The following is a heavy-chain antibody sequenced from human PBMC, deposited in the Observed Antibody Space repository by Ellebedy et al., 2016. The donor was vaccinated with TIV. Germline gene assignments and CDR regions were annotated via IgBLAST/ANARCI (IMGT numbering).Heavy chain of an antibody. CDR1: GGSISSDY. V-gene: IGHV4-59*01. CDR2: IYHGGSA. Sequence: MPSETLSLTCTVSGGSISSDYWSWIRQSPGRGLEWIGYIYHGGSANYNPSLKSRFTISIDTSKNQFSLRVNSVTAADTAVYFCAKYGSESQTPDYWGQGTLVTVSS. D-gene: IGHD3-10*01. CDR3: AKYGSESQTPDY. J-gene: IGHJ4*02.